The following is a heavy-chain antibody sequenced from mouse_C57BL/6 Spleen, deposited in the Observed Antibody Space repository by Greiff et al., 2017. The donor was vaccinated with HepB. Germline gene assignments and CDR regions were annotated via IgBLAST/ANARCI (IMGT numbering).Heavy chain of an antibody. CDR3: ARPHSDYGGYAMDY. J-gene: IGHJ4*01. Sequence: EVQGVESGGDLVKPGGSLKLSCAASGFTFRSYGMSWVRQTPDKRLEWVATISSGGSYTYYPDSVKGRFTISRDNAKNTLYLQMSSLKSEDTAMYCCARPHSDYGGYAMDYWGQGAPVTDSS. CDR1: GFTFRSYG. D-gene: IGHD2-5*01. V-gene: IGHV5-6*01. CDR2: ISSGGSYT.